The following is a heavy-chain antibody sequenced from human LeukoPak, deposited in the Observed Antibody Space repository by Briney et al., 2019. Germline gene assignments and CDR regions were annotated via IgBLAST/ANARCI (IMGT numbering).Heavy chain of an antibody. CDR2: TYYRSTWYN. CDR1: GDSVSSNSVT. Sequence: SQTLSLTCALSGDSVSSNSVTWNWVRQSPSRGLEWLGRTYYRSTWYNDYAVSVRGRITVNPDTSKNQFSLHLNSVTPEDTTVYYCARRLTQYDCFDPWGQGILVTVSS. D-gene: IGHD2-2*01. V-gene: IGHV6-1*01. J-gene: IGHJ5*02. CDR3: ARRLTQYDCFDP.